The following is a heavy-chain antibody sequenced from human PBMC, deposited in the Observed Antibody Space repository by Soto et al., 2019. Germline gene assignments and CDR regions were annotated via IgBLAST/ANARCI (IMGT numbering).Heavy chain of an antibody. CDR3: ARDIGYCSGGSGCRMGAFDI. CDR2: ISTSGGTI. CDR1: GFTFSGYY. V-gene: IGHV3-11*01. Sequence: QVQLVESGGGLVKPGGSLRLSCAASGFTFSGYYMSWIRQAPGKGLEWVSYISTSGGTIYYADSVKGRFTISRDNAKNSLYLKMNSLRAEDTAVYYCARDIGYCSGGSGCRMGAFDIWGQGTMVTVSS. J-gene: IGHJ3*02. D-gene: IGHD2-15*01.